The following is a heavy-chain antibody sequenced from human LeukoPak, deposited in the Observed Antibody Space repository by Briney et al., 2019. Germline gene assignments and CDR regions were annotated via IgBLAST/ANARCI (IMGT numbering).Heavy chain of an antibody. D-gene: IGHD2-8*01. CDR2: INPNSGAT. CDR3: ARYCTNGVSYLGLYGAFDI. J-gene: IGHJ3*02. Sequence: ASVKVSCKASGYTLTDYYLHWVRQAPGQGLKWMGWINPNSGATHYAQSFQARVTMTRDTSIASSYMELTGLESDDTAVYYCARYCTNGVSYLGLYGAFDIWGQGTMVTVSS. V-gene: IGHV1-2*02. CDR1: GYTLTDYY.